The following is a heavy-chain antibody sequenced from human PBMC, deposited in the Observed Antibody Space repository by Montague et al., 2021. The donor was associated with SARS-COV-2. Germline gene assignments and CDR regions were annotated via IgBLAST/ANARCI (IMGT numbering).Heavy chain of an antibody. CDR2: IYTGGYT. Sequence: YLRLSCAASGFPVSSNYMIWVRQAPGKGLEWVSVIYTGGYTYYADSVKGRFTFSRDNSKNTLYLQMNSLRAEDTAVYYCARDSHPYGMDVWGQGTTVIVS. CDR1: GFPVSSNY. V-gene: IGHV3-53*01. J-gene: IGHJ6*02. CDR3: ARDSHPYGMDV.